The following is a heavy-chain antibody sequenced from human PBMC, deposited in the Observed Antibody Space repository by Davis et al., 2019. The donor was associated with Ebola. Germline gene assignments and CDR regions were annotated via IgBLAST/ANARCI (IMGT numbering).Heavy chain of an antibody. CDR1: GFTFSSYA. Sequence: GESLKISCAASGFTFSSYAMHWVRQAPGKGLEWVAVISYDGSNKYYADSVKGRFTISRDNSKNTLYLQMNSLRDEDTAVYYCARDVATISPFDYWGQGTLVTVSS. D-gene: IGHD5-24*01. V-gene: IGHV3-30-3*01. CDR3: ARDVATISPFDY. CDR2: ISYDGSNK. J-gene: IGHJ4*02.